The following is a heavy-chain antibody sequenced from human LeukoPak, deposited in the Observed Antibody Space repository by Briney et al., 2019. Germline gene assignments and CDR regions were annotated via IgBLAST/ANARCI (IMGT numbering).Heavy chain of an antibody. CDR2: IYYSGNT. CDR1: GGSISSGIYY. D-gene: IGHD6-13*01. Sequence: PSETLSLTCTASGGSISSGIYYWGWIRQPPGKGLEWMGSIYYSGNTYYNPSLKSRVTISVDTSKNQLSLKLNSVTAADTAVYYCARHVRQQLPPKAFDYWGQGTLVTVSS. J-gene: IGHJ4*02. V-gene: IGHV4-39*01. CDR3: ARHVRQQLPPKAFDY.